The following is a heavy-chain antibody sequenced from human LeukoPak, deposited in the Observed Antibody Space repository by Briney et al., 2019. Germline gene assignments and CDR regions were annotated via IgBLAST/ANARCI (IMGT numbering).Heavy chain of an antibody. CDR1: GFTFSSYA. Sequence: GGSLRLSCAASGFTFSSYAMHWVRQAPGKGLEGVGVISYDGSNKYYADPVKGRFTISRDNSNNTLYLQMNGLSAEDTAVYYCARESLDWLSNYYYYGMDVWGQGTTVTVSS. CDR3: ARESLDWLSNYYYYGMDV. V-gene: IGHV3-30*04. J-gene: IGHJ6*02. CDR2: ISYDGSNK. D-gene: IGHD3-9*01.